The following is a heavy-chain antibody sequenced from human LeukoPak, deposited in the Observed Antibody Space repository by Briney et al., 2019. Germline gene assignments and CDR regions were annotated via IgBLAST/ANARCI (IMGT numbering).Heavy chain of an antibody. Sequence: ASVKVSCKASGYTFTSYYMHWVRQAPGQGLEWMEIINPSGGSTSYAQKFQGRVTMTRDTSTSTVYMELSSLRSEDTAVYYCARDHGTEDAFDIWGQGTMVTVSS. CDR3: ARDHGTEDAFDI. V-gene: IGHV1-46*01. CDR2: INPSGGST. CDR1: GYTFTSYY. J-gene: IGHJ3*02.